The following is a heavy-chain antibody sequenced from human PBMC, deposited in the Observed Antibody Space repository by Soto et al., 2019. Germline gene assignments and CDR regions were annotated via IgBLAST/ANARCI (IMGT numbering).Heavy chain of an antibody. CDR1: RFTFSSYA. V-gene: IGHV3-30*04. CDR2: ISHDGNNK. D-gene: IGHD3-10*01. CDR3: ARDTHKGRYYGSGSYYTAAGDV. J-gene: IGHJ6*02. Sequence: QVQLVESGGGVVQPGTSLRLSCAASRFTFSSYAMHWVRQAPGKGLARVAVISHDGNNKDYADSVKGRFTISRDNPENTLYLQLNSLRPEDTAVYYCARDTHKGRYYGSGSYYTAAGDVWGQGTTVTVSS.